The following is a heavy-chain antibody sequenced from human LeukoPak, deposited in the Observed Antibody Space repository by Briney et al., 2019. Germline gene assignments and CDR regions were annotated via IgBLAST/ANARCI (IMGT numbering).Heavy chain of an antibody. CDR3: ARHELWFGELGFDY. Sequence: SETLSLTCTVSGGSISSNYWTWIRQPPGKGLEWIGYIYYSGITNYNPSLKSRVTISVDTSKNQFSLKLSSVTAADTAVYYCARHELWFGELGFDYWGQGTLVTVSS. CDR2: IYYSGIT. CDR1: GGSISSNY. J-gene: IGHJ4*02. D-gene: IGHD3-10*01. V-gene: IGHV4-59*08.